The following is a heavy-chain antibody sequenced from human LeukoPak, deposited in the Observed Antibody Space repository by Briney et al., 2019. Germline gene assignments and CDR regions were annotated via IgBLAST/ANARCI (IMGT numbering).Heavy chain of an antibody. Sequence: GRSLRLSCAASGFAFSSYAIHWVRQAPGKGLEWVAGISYDGSNKYYADSVKGRFTISRDNSKNTLYLQMNSLRAEDTAVYYCAREVQYTSGWTFDYWGQGTLVTVSS. D-gene: IGHD6-19*01. J-gene: IGHJ4*02. CDR3: AREVQYTSGWTFDY. CDR1: GFAFSSYA. CDR2: ISYDGSNK. V-gene: IGHV3-30-3*01.